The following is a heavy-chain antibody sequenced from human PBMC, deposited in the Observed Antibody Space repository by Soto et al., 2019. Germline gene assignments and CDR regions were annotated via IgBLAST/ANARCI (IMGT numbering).Heavy chain of an antibody. CDR3: ARRAARPYYYYYGMDV. D-gene: IGHD6-6*01. J-gene: IGHJ6*02. Sequence: QVQLVQSGAEVKKPGSSVKVSCKASGGTFSSYAISWVRQAPGQGLEWMGGIIPIFGTANYAEKYQGRVTITADESTSTAYMELSSLRSEDTAVYYCARRAARPYYYYYGMDVWGQGTTVTVSS. V-gene: IGHV1-69*01. CDR1: GGTFSSYA. CDR2: IIPIFGTA.